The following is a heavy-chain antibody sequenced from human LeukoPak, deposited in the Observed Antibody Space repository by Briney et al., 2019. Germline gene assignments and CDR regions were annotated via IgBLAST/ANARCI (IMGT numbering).Heavy chain of an antibody. J-gene: IGHJ4*02. D-gene: IGHD6-13*01. V-gene: IGHV5-51*01. Sequence: GESLKISCKGSGYSFTSYWIGWVRQMPGKSLEWMGIIYPGDSDTRYSPSFQGQVTISADKSISTAYLQWSSLKASDTAMYYCARPVAAGYRPYYFDYWGQGTLVTVSS. CDR3: ARPVAAGYRPYYFDY. CDR2: IYPGDSDT. CDR1: GYSFTSYW.